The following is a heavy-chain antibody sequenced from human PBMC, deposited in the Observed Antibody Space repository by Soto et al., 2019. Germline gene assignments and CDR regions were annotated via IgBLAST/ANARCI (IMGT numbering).Heavy chain of an antibody. CDR1: GFTFSNYW. J-gene: IGHJ6*03. D-gene: IGHD2-15*01. CDR3: ARGDCVGGTCYSLAGSFYYYMDV. Sequence: EVQLVESGGGLVQPGGSLRLSCVASGFTFSNYWMYWVRQAPGEGLVWVSRINNDGSVSNYADSVKGRLTISRDNVKNTLYLQMDSLRAEDTAVYYCARGDCVGGTCYSLAGSFYYYMDVWGKGTTVTVFS. V-gene: IGHV3-74*01. CDR2: INNDGSVS.